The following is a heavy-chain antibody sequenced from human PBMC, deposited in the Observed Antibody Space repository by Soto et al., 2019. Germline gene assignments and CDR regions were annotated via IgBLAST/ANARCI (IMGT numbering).Heavy chain of an antibody. V-gene: IGHV3-30*03. CDR3: ARDRNYYYYGMDV. CDR2: ISFDGNYK. Sequence: PGGSLRLSCEVSGFTFSSYGMHWVRQAPGKGLEWMAVISFDGNYKSHADSVKGRFTISRDNSRNTVYLQMSSLRADNTAVYYCARDRNYYYYGMDVWGQGTTVTVSS. CDR1: GFTFSSYG. J-gene: IGHJ6*02.